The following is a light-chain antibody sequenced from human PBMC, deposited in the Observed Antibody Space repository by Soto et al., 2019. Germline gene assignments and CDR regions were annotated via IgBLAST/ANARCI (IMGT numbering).Light chain of an antibody. Sequence: EVVMTQSPATLPVSPGERATVSCRASHSVGSLLAWYQQKPGQAPRLLIYGASTRATGIPARSTGSGSGTEFTLTISSLQSEDFAVYYCQQYNNWPITFGPGTRLEIK. V-gene: IGKV3-15*01. CDR1: HSVGSL. CDR2: GAS. CDR3: QQYNNWPIT. J-gene: IGKJ5*01.